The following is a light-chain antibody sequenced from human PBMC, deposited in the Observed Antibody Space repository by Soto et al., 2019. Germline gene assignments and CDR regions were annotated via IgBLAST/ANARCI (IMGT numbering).Light chain of an antibody. Sequence: VGDRVTITCRASQSVSNWLAWYQQKPGKAPKLLIYKASSLERGVPSRFSGSGSGTEFTLTISSLQPDDFATYYCQQYYRYSYTFGQGT. J-gene: IGKJ2*01. CDR1: QSVSNW. CDR3: QQYYRYSYT. CDR2: KAS. V-gene: IGKV1-5*03.